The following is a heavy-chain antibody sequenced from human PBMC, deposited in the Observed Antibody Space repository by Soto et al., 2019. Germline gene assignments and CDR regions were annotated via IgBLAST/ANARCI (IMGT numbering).Heavy chain of an antibody. Sequence: PGGSLRLSCAASGFTFSSYAMHWVRQAPGKGLEWVAVISYDGSNKYYADSVKGRFTISRDNSKNTLYLQMNSLRAEDTAVYYCASGWFIGSGRSGSSWWFDPWGQGTLVTVSS. J-gene: IGHJ5*02. D-gene: IGHD3-10*01. CDR2: ISYDGSNK. V-gene: IGHV3-30-3*01. CDR1: GFTFSSYA. CDR3: ASGWFIGSGRSGSSWWFDP.